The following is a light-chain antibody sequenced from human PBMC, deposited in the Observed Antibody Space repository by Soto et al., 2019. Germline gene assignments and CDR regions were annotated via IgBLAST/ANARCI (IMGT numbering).Light chain of an antibody. CDR2: EVS. J-gene: IGLJ2*01. CDR3: SSYTSSSTVV. Sequence: QSVLTQPASVSGSPGQSITISCNGTSSDVGGYNYVSWYQQHPGKAPKLMIYEVSNRPSGVSNRFSGSKSGYTASLTISGLHAEDEADYYCSSYTSSSTVVFGGGTKLTVL. V-gene: IGLV2-14*01. CDR1: SSDVGGYNY.